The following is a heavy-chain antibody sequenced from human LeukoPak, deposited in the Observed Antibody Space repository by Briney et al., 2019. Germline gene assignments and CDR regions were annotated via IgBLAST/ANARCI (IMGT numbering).Heavy chain of an antibody. CDR1: GFTFSSYS. J-gene: IGHJ6*02. CDR3: AREVGEDVVVAATWSYYYYGMDV. V-gene: IGHV3-21*01. Sequence: GGSLRLSCAASGFTFSSYSMNWVSQAPGKGLEWVSSISSSSSYIYYADSVKGRFTISRDNAKNSLYLQMNSLRAEDTAVYYCAREVGEDVVVAATWSYYYYGMDVWGQGTTVTVSS. D-gene: IGHD2-15*01. CDR2: ISSSSSYI.